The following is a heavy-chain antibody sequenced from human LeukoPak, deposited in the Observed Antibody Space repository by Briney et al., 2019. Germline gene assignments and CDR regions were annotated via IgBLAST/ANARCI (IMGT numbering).Heavy chain of an antibody. J-gene: IGHJ4*02. D-gene: IGHD2-2*01. CDR2: ISGSGGST. Sequence: GGSLRLSCAASGFTFSSYAMSWVRQAPGKGLEWVSAISGSGGSTYYADSVKGRFTISRDNSKNTLYLQMNSLRAEDTVVYCCAKDAPVNIVVVPAANSWGQGTLVTVSS. CDR3: AKDAPVNIVVVPAANS. V-gene: IGHV3-23*01. CDR1: GFTFSSYA.